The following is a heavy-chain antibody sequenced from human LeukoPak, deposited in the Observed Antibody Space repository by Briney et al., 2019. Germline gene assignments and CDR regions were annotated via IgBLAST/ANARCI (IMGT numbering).Heavy chain of an antibody. V-gene: IGHV4-59*01. J-gene: IGHJ4*02. Sequence: SETLSLTCTVSGGSISSYYWSWIRQPPGKGLEWIGYIYYSGGTNYNPSLKSRVTISVDTSKNQFSLKLSSVTAADTAVDYCARGGGGYRPFDYWGQGTLVTVSS. CDR2: IYYSGGT. CDR3: ARGGGGYRPFDY. CDR1: GGSISSYY. D-gene: IGHD5-18*01.